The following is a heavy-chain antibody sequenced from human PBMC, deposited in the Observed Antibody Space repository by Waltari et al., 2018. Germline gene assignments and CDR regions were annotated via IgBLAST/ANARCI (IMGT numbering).Heavy chain of an antibody. Sequence: QVQLQQWGAGLLKPSETLSLTCAVYGGAFSGYYWSWIRQPPGKGLEWMGEINHSGSTNYNPSLKSRVTVAVDTSKNQFSLKLSSVTAADTAVYYCARKLTVTNDYNYYMDVWGKGTTVTVSS. CDR3: ARKLTVTNDYNYYMDV. J-gene: IGHJ6*03. V-gene: IGHV4-34*01. D-gene: IGHD4-17*01. CDR2: INHSGST. CDR1: GGAFSGYY.